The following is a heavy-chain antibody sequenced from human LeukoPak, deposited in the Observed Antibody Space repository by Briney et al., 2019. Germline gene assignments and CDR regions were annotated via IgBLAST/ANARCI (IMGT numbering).Heavy chain of an antibody. V-gene: IGHV3-73*01. CDR3: TGYGDYVW. CDR1: AFTFSGSA. J-gene: IGHJ4*02. Sequence: PGRSLKLSCAPSAFTFSGSAMHWVRQASGRGREWVGRIRSKANSYATAYAASVKGRFTISRDDSKNTAYLQMNSLKTEDTAVYYCTGYGDYVWWGQGTLVTVSS. CDR2: IRSKANSYAT. D-gene: IGHD4-17*01.